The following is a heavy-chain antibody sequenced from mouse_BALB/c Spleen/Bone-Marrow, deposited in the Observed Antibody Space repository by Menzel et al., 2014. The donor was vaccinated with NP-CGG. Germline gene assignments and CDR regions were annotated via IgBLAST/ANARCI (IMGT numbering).Heavy chain of an antibody. CDR3: ARDYYGFSYGFAY. J-gene: IGHJ3*01. Sequence: EVKLMESGPELVKPGASMKISCKASGYSFTGYTMNWVKQSHGKNLEWIGLINPYDGGTNYNQKFKGKATLTVDKSSSTAYMELLSLTSEDSAVYYCARDYYGFSYGFAYWGQGTLVTVSA. CDR1: GYSFTGYT. D-gene: IGHD1-1*01. V-gene: IGHV1-18*01. CDR2: INPYDGGT.